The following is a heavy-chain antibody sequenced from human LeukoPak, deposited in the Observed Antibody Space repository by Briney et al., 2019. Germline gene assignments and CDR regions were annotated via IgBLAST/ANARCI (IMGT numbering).Heavy chain of an antibody. CDR2: IYYSGST. CDR1: GGSISTYY. Sequence: SETLSLTCTVSGGSISTYYWSWIRQPPGKGLEWIGYIYYSGSTNYNPSLKSRGTISLDTSKNQFSLKLSSVTAADTAVYFCARGPYSYDSSGAFDIWGQGTMVTVSS. J-gene: IGHJ3*02. D-gene: IGHD3-22*01. V-gene: IGHV4-59*08. CDR3: ARGPYSYDSSGAFDI.